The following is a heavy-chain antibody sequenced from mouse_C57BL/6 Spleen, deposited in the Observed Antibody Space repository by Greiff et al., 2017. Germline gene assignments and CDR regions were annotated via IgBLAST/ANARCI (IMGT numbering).Heavy chain of an antibody. D-gene: IGHD2-3*01. J-gene: IGHJ1*03. CDR3: ARYYDGYYNWYFDV. Sequence: QVQLQQSGAELVKPGASVKISCKASGYAFSSYWMNWVKQRPGKGLEWIGQIYPGDGDTNYNGKFKGKATLTADKSSSTAYMQLSSLTSEDSAVYFCARYYDGYYNWYFDVWGTGTTVTVSS. CDR1: GYAFSSYW. CDR2: IYPGDGDT. V-gene: IGHV1-80*01.